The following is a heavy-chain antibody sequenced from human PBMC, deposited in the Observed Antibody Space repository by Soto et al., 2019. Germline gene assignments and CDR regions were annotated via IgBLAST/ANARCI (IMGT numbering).Heavy chain of an antibody. J-gene: IGHJ4*02. CDR1: GFTFGDYA. Sequence: GSLRLSCTASGFTFGDYAMSWVRQAPGKGLEWVGFIRSKAYGGTTEYAASVKGRFTISRDDSKSIAYLQMNSLKTEDTAVYYCTRAYYYDSSGIGRIFDYWGQGTLVTVSS. D-gene: IGHD3-22*01. V-gene: IGHV3-49*04. CDR3: TRAYYYDSSGIGRIFDY. CDR2: IRSKAYGGTT.